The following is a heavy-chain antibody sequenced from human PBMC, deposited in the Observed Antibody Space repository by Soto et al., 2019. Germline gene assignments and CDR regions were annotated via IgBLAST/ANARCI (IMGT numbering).Heavy chain of an antibody. D-gene: IGHD1-26*01. CDR3: ARHVGFYWYFDL. J-gene: IGHJ2*01. CDR1: GFTVSSSY. V-gene: IGHV3-66*04. CDR2: IYSGGNT. Sequence: EVQLVESGGGLVQPGGSLRLSCAASGFTVSSSYMSWVRQAPGKGLEWVSAIYSGGNTYYADSVKGRFTISRDNSKDTLYLQMNSLRAEDTAMYSCARHVGFYWYFDLWGRGTLVTVSS.